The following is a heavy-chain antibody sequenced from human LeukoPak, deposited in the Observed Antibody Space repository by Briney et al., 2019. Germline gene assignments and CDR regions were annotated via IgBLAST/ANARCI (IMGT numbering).Heavy chain of an antibody. CDR1: GGSFSNYV. CDR3: ARDDEGPFDY. CDR2: IIPVLGTT. Sequence: SVKVSCKASGGSFSNYVISWVRQAPGQGLEWMGGIIPVLGTTNYAQKFRARVTISADASTSAAYMDLSSLRSEDTAVYFCARDDEGPFDYWGQGTLVTVST. V-gene: IGHV1-69*13. J-gene: IGHJ4*02.